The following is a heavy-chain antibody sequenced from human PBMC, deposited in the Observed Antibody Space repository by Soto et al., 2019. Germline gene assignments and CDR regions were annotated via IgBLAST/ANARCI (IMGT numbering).Heavy chain of an antibody. Sequence: ASVKVSCKASGYTFTGYGISWVRQAPGQGLEWMGWISACSGNTSYAQKLQGRVTMTRDTSTSTVYMELSSLRSEDTAVYYCARDPTDIAAAGTGRYYYHYGMDVWGQGTTVTVSS. D-gene: IGHD6-13*01. CDR2: ISACSGNT. J-gene: IGHJ6*02. CDR3: ARDPTDIAAAGTGRYYYHYGMDV. V-gene: IGHV1-18*01. CDR1: GYTFTGYG.